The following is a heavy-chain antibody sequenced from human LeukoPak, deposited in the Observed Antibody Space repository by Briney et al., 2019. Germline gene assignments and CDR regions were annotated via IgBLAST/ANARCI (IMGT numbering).Heavy chain of an antibody. Sequence: ASVKVSCKASGYTFTSYYMHWVRQAPGQGLEWMGRINPNSGGTNYAQKFQGRVTMTRDTSISTAYMELSRLRSDDTAVYYCAREGYSYGYPFDYWGQGTLVTVSS. V-gene: IGHV1-2*06. J-gene: IGHJ4*02. D-gene: IGHD5-18*01. CDR2: INPNSGGT. CDR1: GYTFTSYY. CDR3: AREGYSYGYPFDY.